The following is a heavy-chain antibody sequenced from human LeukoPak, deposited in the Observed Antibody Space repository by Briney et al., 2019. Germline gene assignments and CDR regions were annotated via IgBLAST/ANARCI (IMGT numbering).Heavy chain of an antibody. CDR1: GFTFSSYA. J-gene: IGHJ4*02. V-gene: IGHV3-30*04. D-gene: IGHD2-15*01. CDR3: ARDIYDVVGYFDY. CDR2: ISYDGSNK. Sequence: GRSLRLSCAASGFTFSSYAVHWVRQAPGKGLEWVAVISYDGSNKYYADSVKGRFTISRDNSKNTLYLQMNSLRAEDTAVYYCARDIYDVVGYFDYWGQGTLVTVSS.